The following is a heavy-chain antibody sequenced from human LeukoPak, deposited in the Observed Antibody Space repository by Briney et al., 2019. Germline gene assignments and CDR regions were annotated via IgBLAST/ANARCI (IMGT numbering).Heavy chain of an antibody. V-gene: IGHV1-24*01. CDR3: ATASRGSGSSFDY. J-gene: IGHJ4*02. D-gene: IGHD3-10*01. CDR2: FDPEDGET. CDR1: GFTFSSYG. Sequence: GGSLRLSCAASGFTFSSYGMHWVRQAPGKGLEWVGGFDPEDGETIYAQKFQGRVTMTEDTSTDTAYMELSSLRSEDTAVYYCATASRGSGSSFDYWGQGTLVTVSS.